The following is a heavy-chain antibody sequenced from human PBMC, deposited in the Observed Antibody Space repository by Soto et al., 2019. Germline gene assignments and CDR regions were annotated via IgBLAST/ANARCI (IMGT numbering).Heavy chain of an antibody. Sequence: SETLSLTCTVSGGSIFSYYWAWIRQPPGNRLEWIGNIYSGGSTFYSPSLKSRLTISLDTSKNQFSLRLTSVTAADAAVYYCARAPRSGDCFDFWGQGTLVTVSS. D-gene: IGHD1-26*01. CDR3: ARAPRSGDCFDF. CDR1: GGSIFSYY. J-gene: IGHJ4*02. CDR2: IYSGGST. V-gene: IGHV4-59*01.